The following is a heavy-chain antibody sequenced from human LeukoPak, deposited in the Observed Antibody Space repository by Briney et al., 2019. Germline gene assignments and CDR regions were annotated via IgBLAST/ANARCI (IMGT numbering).Heavy chain of an antibody. Sequence: SETLSLTCAVYGVSFSGYYWSWIRQPPGKGLEWIGEINHSGSTNYNPSLKSRVTITVDTSKNQFSLKLSSVTAADTAVYYCARVLRYPGYYFDYWGQGTLVTVSS. D-gene: IGHD3-9*01. CDR2: INHSGST. V-gene: IGHV4-34*01. J-gene: IGHJ4*02. CDR3: ARVLRYPGYYFDY. CDR1: GVSFSGYY.